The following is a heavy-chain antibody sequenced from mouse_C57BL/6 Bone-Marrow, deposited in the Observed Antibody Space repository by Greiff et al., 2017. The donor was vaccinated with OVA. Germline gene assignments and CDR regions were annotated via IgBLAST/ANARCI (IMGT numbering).Heavy chain of an antibody. CDR1: GYTFTSYW. CDR2: IDPSDSYT. Sequence: VQLQQPGAELVKPGASVKLSCKASGYTFTSYWMQWVKQRLGQGLEWIGEIDPSDSYTNYNQKFKGKATLTVDTSSSTAYMQLSSLTSEDSAVYYCARAYYFDYWGQGTTLTVSS. J-gene: IGHJ2*01. V-gene: IGHV1-50*01. CDR3: ARAYYFDY.